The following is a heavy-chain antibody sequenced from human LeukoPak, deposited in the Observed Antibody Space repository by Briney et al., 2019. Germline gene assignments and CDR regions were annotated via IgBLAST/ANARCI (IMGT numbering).Heavy chain of an antibody. Sequence: SQTLSLTCTVSGGSISSGGYYWSWIRQHPGKGLEWIGYIYYSGSTYYNPSLKSRVTISVDTSKNQFSLKLSSVTAADTAVYYCAKDNRLSFWSGYYGDYWGQGTLVTVSS. CDR2: IYYSGST. CDR3: AKDNRLSFWSGYYGDY. CDR1: GGSISSGGYY. D-gene: IGHD3-3*01. J-gene: IGHJ4*02. V-gene: IGHV4-31*03.